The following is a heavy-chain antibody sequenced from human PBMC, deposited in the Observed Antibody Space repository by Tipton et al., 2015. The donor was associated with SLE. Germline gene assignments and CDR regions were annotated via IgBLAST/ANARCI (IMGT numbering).Heavy chain of an antibody. V-gene: IGHV4-39*07. CDR2: IYYNGNT. D-gene: IGHD1-26*01. CDR1: GGSITSHY. Sequence: LRLSCTVSGGSITSHYWSWIRQPPGKGLEWIGSIYYNGNTYYNPSLESRVTISVATSKNQFSLKLSSVTAADTAVYYCAREPIGNSGTYWDYYYLFYMDVWGKGTTVTVSS. J-gene: IGHJ6*03. CDR3: AREPIGNSGTYWDYYYLFYMDV.